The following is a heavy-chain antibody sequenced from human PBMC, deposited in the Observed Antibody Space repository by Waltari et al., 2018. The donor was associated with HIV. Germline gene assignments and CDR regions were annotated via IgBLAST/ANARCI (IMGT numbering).Heavy chain of an antibody. V-gene: IGHV3-53*01. CDR1: GYTVSSNY. D-gene: IGHD2-2*02. CDR3: ARGAGVVPAAIDY. Sequence: EVQLVESGGGLIQPGGSLRLSCAASGYTVSSNYMNWVRQAPGKGLEWVSVIYSGGSTYYADSVKGRFTISRDNSKNTLYLRMNSLRAEDTAVYYCARGAGVVPAAIDYWGQGTLVTVSS. CDR2: IYSGGST. J-gene: IGHJ4*02.